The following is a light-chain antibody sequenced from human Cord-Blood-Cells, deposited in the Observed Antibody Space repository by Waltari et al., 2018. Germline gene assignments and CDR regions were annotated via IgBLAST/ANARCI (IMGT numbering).Light chain of an antibody. CDR3: QQRSNWPGT. J-gene: IGKJ1*01. CDR2: DAS. V-gene: IGKV3-11*01. CDR1: QSVSSY. Sequence: EIVLTQSPATLSSPPGERATLSCRASQSVSSYLAWYQQKPGQAPRLLIYDASNRATGIPARFSGSGSGTDFTLTISSLEPEDFAVYYCQQRSNWPGTFGQGTKVEIK.